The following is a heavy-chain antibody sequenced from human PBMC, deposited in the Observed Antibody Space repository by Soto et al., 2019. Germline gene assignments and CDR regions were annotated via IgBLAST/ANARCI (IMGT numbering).Heavy chain of an antibody. V-gene: IGHV3-74*01. D-gene: IGHD2-21*01. Sequence: GGSLRLSWAASGFTFSAHWIHWVRQAPGKGLVWVSHIKTDWSITRDADSVRGRFTISRDNARNTLYVTTNSLRAEETAVYSCSRDNMWSLDYWGQGTLVTVSS. CDR1: GFTFSAHW. J-gene: IGHJ4*02. CDR3: SRDNMWSLDY. CDR2: IKTDWSIT.